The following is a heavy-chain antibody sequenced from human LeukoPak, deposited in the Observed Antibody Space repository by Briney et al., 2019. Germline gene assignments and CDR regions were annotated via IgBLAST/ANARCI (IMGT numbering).Heavy chain of an antibody. D-gene: IGHD2-2*02. CDR1: GGSVSSGSYY. CDR3: ARDELVPAAKPYYYGMDV. V-gene: IGHV4-61*01. J-gene: IGHJ6*02. Sequence: SETLSLTCTVSGGSVSSGSYYWSWIRQPPGKGLEWIGYIYYSGSTNYNPSLKSRVTISVDTSKNQFSLKLSSVTAADTAVYYCARDELVPAAKPYYYGMDVWGQGTTVTVSS. CDR2: IYYSGST.